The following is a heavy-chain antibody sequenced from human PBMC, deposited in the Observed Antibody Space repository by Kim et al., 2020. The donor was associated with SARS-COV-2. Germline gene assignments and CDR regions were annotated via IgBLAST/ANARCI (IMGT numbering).Heavy chain of an antibody. Sequence: GGSLRLSCAASGFTFSTYTMNWVRQAPGKGLEWVSSISSSSAYIYYADSIQGRFTISRDNAKNSLYLQMNSLRAEDTAVYYCARVMTIAVAGLVYWGQGALVTVSS. CDR1: GFTFSTYT. J-gene: IGHJ4*02. CDR2: ISSSSAYI. V-gene: IGHV3-21*01. CDR3: ARVMTIAVAGLVY. D-gene: IGHD6-19*01.